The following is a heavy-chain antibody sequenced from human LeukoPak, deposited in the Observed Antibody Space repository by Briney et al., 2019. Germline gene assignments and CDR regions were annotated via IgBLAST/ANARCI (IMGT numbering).Heavy chain of an antibody. CDR2: ISDDGNNK. CDR3: ARADIVVVPAH. Sequence: GGSLRLSRAASGFSFSSYAMHWVRQAPGKGLEWMATISDDGNNKYYADSVKGRFTISRDNSKNTLFLQMNSLRAEDTAVYYCARADIVVVPAHWGQGTLVTVSS. D-gene: IGHD2-2*01. V-gene: IGHV3-30-3*01. J-gene: IGHJ4*02. CDR1: GFSFSSYA.